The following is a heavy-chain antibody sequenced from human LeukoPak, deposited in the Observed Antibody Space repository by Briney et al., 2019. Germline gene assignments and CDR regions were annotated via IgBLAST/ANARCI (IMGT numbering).Heavy chain of an antibody. J-gene: IGHJ6*03. V-gene: IGHV1-18*01. CDR3: ARGVSCSSTSCYGYYYYYYMDV. CDR2: ISAYNGNT. D-gene: IGHD2-2*01. CDR1: GYTFTSYG. Sequence: ASVKVSCKASGYTFTSYGISWVRQAPGQGLEGMGWISAYNGNTNYAQKLQGRVHMHTHTSTSTAYMALSSLRSEDTAVYYCARGVSCSSTSCYGYYYYYYMDVWGKGTTVTISS.